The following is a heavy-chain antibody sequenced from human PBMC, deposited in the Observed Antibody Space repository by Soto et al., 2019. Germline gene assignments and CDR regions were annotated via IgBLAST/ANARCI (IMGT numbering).Heavy chain of an antibody. CDR2: VNPRSGDT. Sequence: QAQLVQSGAEVKKPGASVKVSCKASGYTFINYYIHWVRQAPGQGLEWMGWVNPRSGDTNYAQKFHGRVTMTRDTSISTAYMELSRLRSDDTAVYYCARQLAYCGGDCYTEPIEYWGQGTLVTVSS. D-gene: IGHD2-21*02. J-gene: IGHJ4*02. CDR1: GYTFINYY. CDR3: ARQLAYCGGDCYTEPIEY. V-gene: IGHV1-2*02.